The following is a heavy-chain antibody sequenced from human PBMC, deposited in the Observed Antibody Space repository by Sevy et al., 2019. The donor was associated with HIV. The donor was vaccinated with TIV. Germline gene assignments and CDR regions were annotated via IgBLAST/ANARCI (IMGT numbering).Heavy chain of an antibody. CDR1: GFTFSDYY. V-gene: IGHV3-11*01. CDR3: ARPNFPPGGSGYSS. CDR2: ISRGGNTM. J-gene: IGHJ4*02. Sequence: GGSLRLSCAASGFTFSDYYMTWIRQAPGKGLEWVSYISRGGNTMYYADSVKGRFTISRDNANNSLYLQMNSLTAEDTAIYYCARPNFPPGGSGYSSWGQGTLVTVSS. D-gene: IGHD3-22*01.